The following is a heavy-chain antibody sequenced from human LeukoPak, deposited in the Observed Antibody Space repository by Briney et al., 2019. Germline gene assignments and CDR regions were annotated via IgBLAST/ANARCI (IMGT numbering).Heavy chain of an antibody. CDR2: VKHGGREN. V-gene: IGHV3-7*01. J-gene: IGHJ4*02. CDR1: GLTFSGQW. D-gene: IGHD3-16*02. CDR3: GYTNNFYH. Sequence: RESLRLSCVASGLTFSGQWLNWVRQAPGQGLEWVANVKHGGRENYYVDSVKGRFTISRDNGQNSLSLHMNSVRAEDTAVYYCGYTNNFYHWGQGALVVVS.